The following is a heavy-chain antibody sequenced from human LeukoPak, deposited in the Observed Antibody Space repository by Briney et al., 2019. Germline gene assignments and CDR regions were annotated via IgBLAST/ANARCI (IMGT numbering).Heavy chain of an antibody. CDR1: GGSFSGYY. Sequence: PSETLSLTCAVYGGSFSGYYWSWIRQPPGKGLEWIGEINHSGSTNYNPSLKSRVTISVDTSKNQFSLKLSSVTAADTAVYYCATGRRITIFGVVRILDPWGQGTLVTVSS. CDR2: INHSGST. J-gene: IGHJ5*02. CDR3: ATGRRITIFGVVRILDP. D-gene: IGHD3-3*01. V-gene: IGHV4-34*01.